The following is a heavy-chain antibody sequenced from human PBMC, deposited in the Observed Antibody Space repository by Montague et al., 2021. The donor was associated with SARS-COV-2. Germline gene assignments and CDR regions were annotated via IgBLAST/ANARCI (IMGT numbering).Heavy chain of an antibody. CDR2: IYYSSST. Sequence: SETLSLTCTVSGGSISSNSYYWVWLRPPPGQGLEWIGSIYYSSSTYYTPSLKSRVTISEYTSENQFSLKLSSVTAADTAVYYCARHGSSGYFDWLGDWGQGTLVTVSS. J-gene: IGHJ4*02. D-gene: IGHD3-9*01. CDR3: ARHGSSGYFDWLGD. V-gene: IGHV4-39*01. CDR1: GGSISSNSYY.